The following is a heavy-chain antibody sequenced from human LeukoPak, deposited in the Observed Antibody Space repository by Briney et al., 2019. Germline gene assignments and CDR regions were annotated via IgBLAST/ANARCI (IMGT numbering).Heavy chain of an antibody. CDR1: GYTFTSNY. Sequence: GASVKVSCKAFGYTFTSNYMHWVRQAPGQGPEWMGVISPSGGSTTYAQKFQGRVTLTRDTSINTAYMELTSLTSDDTAVYYCARGGGFIDSWGQGTLVTVSS. V-gene: IGHV1-46*01. CDR2: ISPSGGST. D-gene: IGHD5-12*01. J-gene: IGHJ4*02. CDR3: ARGGGFIDS.